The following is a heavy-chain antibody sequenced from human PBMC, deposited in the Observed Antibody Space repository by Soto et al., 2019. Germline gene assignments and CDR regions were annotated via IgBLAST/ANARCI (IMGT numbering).Heavy chain of an antibody. Sequence: GASVKVSCKASGYTFTSYYMHWVRQAPGQGLEWMGIINRSGGSTSYAQKFQGRVTMTRDTSISTAYMELSRLRSDDTAVYSCARVRVSSSWYRSFGYWSQGTLVTVSS. J-gene: IGHJ4*02. D-gene: IGHD6-13*01. CDR3: ARVRVSSSWYRSFGY. V-gene: IGHV1-46*01. CDR1: GYTFTSYY. CDR2: INRSGGST.